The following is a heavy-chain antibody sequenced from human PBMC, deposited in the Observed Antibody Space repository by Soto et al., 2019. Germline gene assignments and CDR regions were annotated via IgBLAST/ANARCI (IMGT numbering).Heavy chain of an antibody. CDR3: AKAQEYYDSSGYYYFDY. Sequence: GGSLRLSCAASGFTFSSYAMSWVRQAPGKGLEWVSAISGSGGSTYYADSVKGRFTISRDNSKNTLYLQMNSLRAEDTAVYYCAKAQEYYDSSGYYYFDYWGQGTLVTVSS. J-gene: IGHJ4*02. CDR1: GFTFSSYA. CDR2: ISGSGGST. D-gene: IGHD3-22*01. V-gene: IGHV3-23*01.